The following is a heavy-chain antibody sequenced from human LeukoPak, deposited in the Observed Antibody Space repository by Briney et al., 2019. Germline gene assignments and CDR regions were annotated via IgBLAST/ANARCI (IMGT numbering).Heavy chain of an antibody. CDR3: ARGPTLVVPAAPLLVSYMDG. J-gene: IGHJ6*03. Sequence: ASVKVSCKASGYTFTGYYMHWVRQAPGQGLEWMGWINPNSGGTNYAQKFQGRVTMTRDTSISTAYMELSRLRSDDTAVYYCARGPTLVVPAAPLLVSYMDGWGKGTTVTVSS. V-gene: IGHV1-2*02. D-gene: IGHD2-2*01. CDR1: GYTFTGYY. CDR2: INPNSGGT.